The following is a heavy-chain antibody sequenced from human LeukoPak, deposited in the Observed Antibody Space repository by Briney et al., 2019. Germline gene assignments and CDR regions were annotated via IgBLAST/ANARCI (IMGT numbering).Heavy chain of an antibody. Sequence: GGSLRLSCAASGFTFSGSAMHWVRQASGKGLEWVGRIRSKANSYATAYAASVKGRFTISRDDSKNTAYLQMNSLKTDDTAVYYCTRQVDSGSYDYYGMGVWGQGTTVTVSS. J-gene: IGHJ6*02. CDR1: GFTFSGSA. D-gene: IGHD1-26*01. CDR2: IRSKANSYAT. CDR3: TRQVDSGSYDYYGMGV. V-gene: IGHV3-73*01.